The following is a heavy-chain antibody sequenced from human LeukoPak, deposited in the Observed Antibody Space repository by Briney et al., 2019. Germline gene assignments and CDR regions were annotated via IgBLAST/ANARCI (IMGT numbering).Heavy chain of an antibody. CDR1: GFTFTNAW. D-gene: IGHD3-22*01. J-gene: IGHJ4*02. Sequence: GGSLRLSCEASGFTFTNAWMNWVRQAPGKGPEWVSSISSGSDYIYYVDSVKGRFIISRDNAKNSLYLHMNSLRAEDTALYYCAREPYYDSSGYSPDYWGQGTLVTVSS. CDR2: ISSGSDYI. V-gene: IGHV3-21*01. CDR3: AREPYYDSSGYSPDY.